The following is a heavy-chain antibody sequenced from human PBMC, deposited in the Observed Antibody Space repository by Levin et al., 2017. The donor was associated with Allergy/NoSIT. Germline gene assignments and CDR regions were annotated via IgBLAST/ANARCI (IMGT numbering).Heavy chain of an antibody. J-gene: IGHJ6*02. CDR2: IYHSGSS. CDR1: GGSISSHY. Sequence: SSETLSLTCSLSGGSISSHYWGWIRQPAGKGLEWIGCIYHSGSSDYNASLRSRVTISLDTSKTQFSLRLRSVTAADTAIYYCARLDYYDGIDVWGQGTTVTVSS. V-gene: IGHV4-59*11. CDR3: ARLDYYDGIDV.